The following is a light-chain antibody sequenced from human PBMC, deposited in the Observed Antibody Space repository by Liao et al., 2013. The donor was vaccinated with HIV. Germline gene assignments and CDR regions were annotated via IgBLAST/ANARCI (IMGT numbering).Light chain of an antibody. J-gene: IGLJ1*01. Sequence: SYVLTQPPSVSVAPGKTARITCGGDNIGSKSVHWYQLKPGQAPVLVIDYDSDRPSGIPDRFSGSNSANTATLTISRVEAGDEADYYCQVWDSSSDHRIFGTGTKVTVL. CDR1: NIGSKS. V-gene: IGLV3-21*04. CDR3: QVWDSSSDHRI. CDR2: YDS.